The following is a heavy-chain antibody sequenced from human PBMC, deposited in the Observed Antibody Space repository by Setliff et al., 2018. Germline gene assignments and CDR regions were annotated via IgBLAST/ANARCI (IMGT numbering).Heavy chain of an antibody. CDR3: AREYGGRFSRWFDP. D-gene: IGHD2-15*01. CDR2: INAGNGNT. J-gene: IGHJ5*02. Sequence: ASVKVSCKASGGTFSSYAISWVRQAPGQRLEWMGWINAGNGNTKYSQKFQGRVTITRDTSASTAYMELSSLRSDDTAVCYCAREYGGRFSRWFDPWGQGTLVTVSS. CDR1: GGTFSSYA. V-gene: IGHV1-3*01.